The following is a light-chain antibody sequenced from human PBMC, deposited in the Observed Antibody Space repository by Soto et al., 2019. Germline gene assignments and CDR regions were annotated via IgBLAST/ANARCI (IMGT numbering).Light chain of an antibody. V-gene: IGKV3-20*01. CDR3: QQYVTSAIT. Sequence: DTVLTRSPGTLSLSPGKRATLSCRASQSVSLLTAETWPLISGASSRATGIPDRFSGSGSGTDFTLTISRLEPEDFALYYCQQYVTSAITFGQGTRLEI. J-gene: IGKJ5*01. CDR2: GAS. CDR1: QSVS.